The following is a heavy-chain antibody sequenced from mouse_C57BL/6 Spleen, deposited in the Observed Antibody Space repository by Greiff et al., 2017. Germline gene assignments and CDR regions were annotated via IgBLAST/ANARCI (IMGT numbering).Heavy chain of an antibody. Sequence: QVQLQQPGAELVKPGASVKLSCKASGYTFTSYWMHWVKQRPGQGLEWIGMIHPNSGSTNYNEKFKSKATLTVDTSSSTAYMPLSSLTSEDSAVYYCARKPIYDGYYVDAMDYWGQGTSVTVSS. CDR3: ARKPIYDGYYVDAMDY. D-gene: IGHD2-3*01. CDR2: IHPNSGST. J-gene: IGHJ4*01. CDR1: GYTFTSYW. V-gene: IGHV1-64*01.